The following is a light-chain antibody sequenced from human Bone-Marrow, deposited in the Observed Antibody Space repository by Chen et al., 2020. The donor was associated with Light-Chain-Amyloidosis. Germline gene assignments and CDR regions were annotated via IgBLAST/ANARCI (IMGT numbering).Light chain of an antibody. CDR3: QSADSSGTYEVI. Sequence: SYVLTQPPSVSVSPGQTARITCSGAGLPTKYAYWYQQKPGQAPVPVIHRDTERPSGISDRFSGSSSGTTATLTISGVQAEDEADYHCQSADSSGTYEVIFGGGTKLTVL. V-gene: IGLV3-25*03. J-gene: IGLJ2*01. CDR2: RDT. CDR1: GLPTKY.